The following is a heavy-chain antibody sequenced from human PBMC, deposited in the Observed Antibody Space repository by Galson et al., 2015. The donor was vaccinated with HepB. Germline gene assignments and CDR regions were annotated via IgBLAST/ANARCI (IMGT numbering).Heavy chain of an antibody. J-gene: IGHJ2*01. D-gene: IGHD6-19*01. CDR2: IYPGDSDT. Sequence: QSGAEVKKPGESLKISCKGSGYSFTSYWIGWVRQMPGKGLEWMGIIYPGDSDTKYSPSFQGQVTISADKSISTAYLQWSSLKASDTAMYYCARRYNSGWSDWYFDLWGRGTLVTVSS. CDR1: GYSFTSYW. V-gene: IGHV5-51*03. CDR3: ARRYNSGWSDWYFDL.